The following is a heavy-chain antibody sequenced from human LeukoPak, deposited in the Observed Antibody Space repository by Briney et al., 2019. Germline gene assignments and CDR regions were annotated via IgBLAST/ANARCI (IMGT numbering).Heavy chain of an antibody. CDR1: GYTFTSHG. V-gene: IGHV1-18*01. D-gene: IGHD6-19*01. J-gene: IGHJ6*03. CDR3: ARDLGYSSGWSASGMDV. CDR2: ISTYNGNT. Sequence: GASVKVSCKASGYTFTSHGISWVRQAPGQGLEWMGWISTYNGNTNYAQKLQGRVSMTTDTSTSTAYMDLRSLRSDDTAVYYCARDLGYSSGWSASGMDVWGKGTTVTISS.